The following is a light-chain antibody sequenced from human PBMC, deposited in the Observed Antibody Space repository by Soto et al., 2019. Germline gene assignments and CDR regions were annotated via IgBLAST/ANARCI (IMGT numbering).Light chain of an antibody. CDR2: WAS. CDR1: QSALYNSNNKNY. J-gene: IGKJ4*01. Sequence: DIVMTQSPDSLAVSLGERATINCKSSQSALYNSNNKNYLTWYQHKPGQPPKLLIYWASTRESGVPDRFSGSGSGTDFTLTISSLQAEDVAVYYCQQYYSTPLTFGGGTKVEIK. V-gene: IGKV4-1*01. CDR3: QQYYSTPLT.